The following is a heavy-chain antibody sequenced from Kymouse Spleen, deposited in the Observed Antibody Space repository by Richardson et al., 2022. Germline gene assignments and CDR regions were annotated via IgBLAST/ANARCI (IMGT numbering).Heavy chain of an antibody. V-gene: IGHV5-51*01. J-gene: IGHJ6*02. D-gene: IGHD6-6*01. Sequence: EVQLVQSGAEVKKPGESLKISCKGSGYSFTSYWIGWVRQMPGKGLEWMGIIYPGDSDTRYSPSFQGQVTISADKSISTAYLQWSSLKASDTAMYYCARHVYSSSSDYYYYGMDVWGQGTTVTVSS. CDR2: IYPGDSDT. CDR1: GYSFTSYW. CDR3: ARHVYSSSSDYYYYGMDV.